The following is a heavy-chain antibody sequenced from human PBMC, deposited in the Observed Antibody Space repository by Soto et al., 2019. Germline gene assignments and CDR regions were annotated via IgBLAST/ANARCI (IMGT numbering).Heavy chain of an antibody. J-gene: IGHJ4*02. CDR1: GLTFSNAW. D-gene: IGHD3-3*01. CDR3: TTETDFWSGFDY. Sequence: GGSLRLSCAASGLTFSNAWMSWVRQAPGKGLEWVGRIKSKTDGGTTDYAAPVKGRFTISRDDSKNTFYLQMNSLKTEDTAVYYCTTETDFWSGFDYWCKGTVVTVSS. CDR2: IKSKTDGGTT. V-gene: IGHV3-15*01.